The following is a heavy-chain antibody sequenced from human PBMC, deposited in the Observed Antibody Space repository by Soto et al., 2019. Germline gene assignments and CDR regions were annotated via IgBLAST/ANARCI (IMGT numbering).Heavy chain of an antibody. D-gene: IGHD3-22*01. CDR2: IYYSGST. CDR3: ARERLTYYYDSSAYLFDY. CDR1: GGSISSSGYY. J-gene: IGHJ4*02. Sequence: QVQLQESGPGLVKPSQTLSLTCTVSGGSISSSGYYWSWIRQHPGKGLEWIGNIYYSGSTYYNPSLKSRLTISLDTSKNQFSLKLSSVTAADTAVYYCARERLTYYYDSSAYLFDYWGQGTLVTVSS. V-gene: IGHV4-31*03.